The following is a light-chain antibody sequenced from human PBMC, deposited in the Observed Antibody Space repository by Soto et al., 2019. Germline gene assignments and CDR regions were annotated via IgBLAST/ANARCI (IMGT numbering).Light chain of an antibody. CDR2: AAS. J-gene: IGKJ1*01. CDR3: QQYGSSSWT. CDR1: QDISNT. V-gene: IGKV1-NL1*01. Sequence: DIQNTQSPSPLSSSVGGRVSITCRAKQDISNTLNWSQQKPGKTPKLLVYAASSLQGGIPSRFSDSASGADYTLTFGSLLPEDFAVYYCQQYGSSSWTFGQGTKVEIK.